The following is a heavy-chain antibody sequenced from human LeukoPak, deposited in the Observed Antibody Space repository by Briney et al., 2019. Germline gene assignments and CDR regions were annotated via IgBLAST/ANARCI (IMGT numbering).Heavy chain of an antibody. J-gene: IGHJ4*02. CDR1: NYTFISYG. CDR2: ISAFNGNT. D-gene: IGHD4-17*01. CDR3: ARDIDPNYGDSYLDY. V-gene: IGHV1-18*01. Sequence: GASVKVSCKTSNYTFISYGMSWVRQAPGQGLEWMGWISAFNGNTNYAQKFQGRVTMTTDTSTSTGYLEVRSLRVDDTAVYYCARDIDPNYGDSYLDYWGQGTLVTVSS.